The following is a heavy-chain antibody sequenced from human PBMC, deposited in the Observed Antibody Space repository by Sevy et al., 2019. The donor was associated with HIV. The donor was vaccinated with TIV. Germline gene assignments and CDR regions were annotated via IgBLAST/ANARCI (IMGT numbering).Heavy chain of an antibody. CDR3: TRALATADTPEYYFDY. V-gene: IGHV3-49*03. D-gene: IGHD5-12*01. CDR2: IRRNSHEPYGGTT. CDR1: GFTFGDYA. J-gene: IGHJ4*02. Sequence: GGSLRLSCTSSGFTFGDYAMSWFRQAPGKGLEWVAFIRRNSHEPYGGTTEYAASVKGRFTISRDDSKDIAYLQMNRLKTEDTAVYYCTRALATADTPEYYFDYWGQGILVTVSS.